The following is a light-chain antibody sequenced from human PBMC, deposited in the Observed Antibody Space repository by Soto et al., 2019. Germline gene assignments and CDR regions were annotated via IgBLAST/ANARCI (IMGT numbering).Light chain of an antibody. Sequence: EIVLTQSPGPLSLSPGERATLSCRASQSVSSSYLAWYQQKPGQAPRLLLYGASSRATGIPDRFSGSGSGTDFTLTISRLEPEDFAVYYCQQYGSSWTFGQGTKVEIK. J-gene: IGKJ1*01. CDR3: QQYGSSWT. V-gene: IGKV3-20*01. CDR1: QSVSSSY. CDR2: GAS.